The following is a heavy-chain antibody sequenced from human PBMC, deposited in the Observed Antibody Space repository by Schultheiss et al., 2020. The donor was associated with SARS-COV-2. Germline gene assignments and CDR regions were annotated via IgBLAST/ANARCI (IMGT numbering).Heavy chain of an antibody. CDR3: ASFVSYYYYMDV. D-gene: IGHD3-3*01. J-gene: IGHJ6*03. CDR2: VNHSGNT. Sequence: SETLSLTCTVSGGSIRSYYWTWIRQSPGKGLEWIGEVNHSGNTNYNPSLKSRVTISVDTSKHQFSLKLGSVTASDTAVYYCASFVSYYYYMDVWGKGTTVTVSS. CDR1: GGSIRSYY. V-gene: IGHV4-34*01.